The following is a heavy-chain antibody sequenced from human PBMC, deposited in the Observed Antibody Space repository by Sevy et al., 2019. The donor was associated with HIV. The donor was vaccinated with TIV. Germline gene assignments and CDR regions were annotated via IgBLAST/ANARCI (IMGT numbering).Heavy chain of an antibody. CDR1: GYSINSGYY. V-gene: IGHV4-38-2*01. Sequence: SETLSLTCAVSGYSINSGYYWGWIRQPPGKGLEWIGSLCHDGSTSFKPSLKSRVTISVDTSKNQFSLKLTSVTAADTAVYYCARGGYYDTSGYYSHYFDYWGQGTLVTVSS. CDR2: LCHDGST. CDR3: ARGGYYDTSGYYSHYFDY. D-gene: IGHD3-22*01. J-gene: IGHJ4*02.